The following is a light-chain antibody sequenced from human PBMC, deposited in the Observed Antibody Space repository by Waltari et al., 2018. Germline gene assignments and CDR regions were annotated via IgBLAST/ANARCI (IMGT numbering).Light chain of an antibody. CDR3: AAWDDSLSGPV. V-gene: IGLV1-47*01. CDR2: RNN. CDR1: SSNIGSNF. Sequence: QSVLTQPPSASGTPGQRVTISCSGSSSNIGSNFVYWYQQLPGTAPKLLSYRNNRRPSGVPGRFSGSKSGTSASLAISGLRSEDEADYYCAAWDDSLSGPVFGGGTKMTGL. J-gene: IGLJ2*01.